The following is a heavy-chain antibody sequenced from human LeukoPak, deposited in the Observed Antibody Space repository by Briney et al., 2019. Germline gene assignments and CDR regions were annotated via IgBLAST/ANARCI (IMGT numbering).Heavy chain of an antibody. Sequence: SETLSLTCTVSGGSISSSSYYWGWIRQPPGKGLEWIGSIYYSGSTYYNPSLKSRVTISVDTSKNQFSLKLSSVTAADTAVYYCASLEYYAHYWGQGTLVTVSS. J-gene: IGHJ4*02. CDR1: GGSISSSSYY. V-gene: IGHV4-39*01. CDR2: IYYSGST. D-gene: IGHD2/OR15-2a*01. CDR3: ASLEYYAHY.